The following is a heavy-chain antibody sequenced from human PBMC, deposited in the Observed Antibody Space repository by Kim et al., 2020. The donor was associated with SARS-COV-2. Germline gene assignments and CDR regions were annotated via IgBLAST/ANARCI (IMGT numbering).Heavy chain of an antibody. CDR3: ARDRVVVVAAKAEYYYYYGMDV. Sequence: GGSLRLSCAASGFTFSSYGMHWVRQAPGKGLEWVAVIWYDGSNKYYADSVKGRFTISRDNSKNTLYLQMNSLRAEDTAVYYCARDRVVVVAAKAEYYYYYGMDVWGQGTTVTVSS. D-gene: IGHD2-15*01. J-gene: IGHJ6*02. CDR1: GFTFSSYG. V-gene: IGHV3-33*01. CDR2: IWYDGSNK.